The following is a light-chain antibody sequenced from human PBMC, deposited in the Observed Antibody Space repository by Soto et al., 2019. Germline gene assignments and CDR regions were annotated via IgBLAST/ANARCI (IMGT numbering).Light chain of an antibody. CDR2: GAS. Sequence: EIVLTQSPGTLSLSPGERATLYCRASQTVSRNNLVWYQQRPGQPPRLLIYGASSRATGIPDRFSGSGSGTEFTLTISSLQSEDFAVYYCKQYNSWAAISFGQGTRLEIK. CDR3: KQYNSWAAIS. J-gene: IGKJ5*01. V-gene: IGKV3-20*01. CDR1: QTVSRNN.